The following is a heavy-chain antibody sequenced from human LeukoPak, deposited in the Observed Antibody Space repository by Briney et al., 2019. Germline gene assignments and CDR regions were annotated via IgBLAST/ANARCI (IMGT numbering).Heavy chain of an antibody. CDR2: INPSGGST. Sequence: ASVRVSSKASGYTFTTYYMHWVRQAPGQGREWMGLINPSGGSTSYAQKFQGRVTMTRDTSTSTVYMELSSLRVEDTAVYYCTRDGYADSATDAFDVWGQGTMVTVSS. J-gene: IGHJ3*01. V-gene: IGHV1-46*01. CDR3: TRDGYADSATDAFDV. D-gene: IGHD4-17*01. CDR1: GYTFTTYY.